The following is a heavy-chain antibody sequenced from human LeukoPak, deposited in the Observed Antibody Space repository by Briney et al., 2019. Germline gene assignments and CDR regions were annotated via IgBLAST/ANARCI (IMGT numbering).Heavy chain of an antibody. Sequence: SETLSLTCTVSGGSISSYYWSWIRQPPGKGLEWIGYIYYSGSTNYNPSPKSRVTISVDTSKNQFSLKLSSVTAADTAVYYCARDSYYGAAGIDYWGQGTLVTVSS. D-gene: IGHD3-10*01. V-gene: IGHV4-59*01. CDR1: GGSISSYY. CDR2: IYYSGST. CDR3: ARDSYYGAAGIDY. J-gene: IGHJ4*02.